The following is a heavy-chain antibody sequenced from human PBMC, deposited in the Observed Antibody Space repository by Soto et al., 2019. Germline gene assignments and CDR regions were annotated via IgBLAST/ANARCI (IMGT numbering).Heavy chain of an antibody. Sequence: GGSLRLSCAASGFTFSSYGMHWVRQAPGKGLEWVAVIWYDGSNKYYADSVKGRFTISRDNSKNTLYLQMNSLRAEDTAVYYCARGGYSGYDSGPEPEFDYWGQGTLVTVSS. CDR2: IWYDGSNK. CDR1: GFTFSSYG. J-gene: IGHJ4*02. D-gene: IGHD5-12*01. CDR3: ARGGYSGYDSGPEPEFDY. V-gene: IGHV3-33*01.